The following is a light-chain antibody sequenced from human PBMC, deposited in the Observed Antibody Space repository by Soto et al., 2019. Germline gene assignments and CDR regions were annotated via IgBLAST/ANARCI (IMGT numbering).Light chain of an antibody. CDR3: EQHNSDPWT. V-gene: IGKV1-17*01. CDR2: VAS. CDR1: QSIRDH. J-gene: IGKJ1*01. Sequence: DIQMTQSPSSLSASVGDRVTITCRASQSIRDHLGWYQQKPGQAPKSLIYVASRLHSGVPSRFSGSGSGTEFTLTISSLQPEDFATYYCEQHNSDPWTFGQGTRVEI.